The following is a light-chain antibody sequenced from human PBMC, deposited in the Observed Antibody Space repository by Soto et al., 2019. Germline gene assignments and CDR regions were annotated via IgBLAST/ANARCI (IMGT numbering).Light chain of an antibody. CDR1: SSDVGGYNY. V-gene: IGLV2-8*01. Sequence: QSALTQPPSASGSPGQSVTISCTGTSSDVGGYNYVSWYQQHPGKAPKLIIYAVSKRPSGVPDRFSGSKSGNTASLTVSGLQAEDEADYYCSSYTSNRGVFGTGTKLTVL. CDR3: SSYTSNRGV. CDR2: AVS. J-gene: IGLJ1*01.